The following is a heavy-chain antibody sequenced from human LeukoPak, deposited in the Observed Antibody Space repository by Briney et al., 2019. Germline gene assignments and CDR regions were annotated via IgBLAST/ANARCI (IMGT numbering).Heavy chain of an antibody. CDR1: GGSISSYY. D-gene: IGHD5-12*01. Sequence: PSEALSLTCTVSGGSISSYYWSWIRQPPGKGLEWIGYIYYSGSTNYNPSLKSRVTISVDTSKNQFSLKLSSVTAADTAVYYCAHRGYPGYWGQGTLVTVSS. CDR2: IYYSGST. V-gene: IGHV4-59*01. J-gene: IGHJ4*02. CDR3: AHRGYPGY.